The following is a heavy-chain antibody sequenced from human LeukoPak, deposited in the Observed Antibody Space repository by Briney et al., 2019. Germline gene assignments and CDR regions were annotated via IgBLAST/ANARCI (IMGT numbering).Heavy chain of an antibody. J-gene: IGHJ4*02. D-gene: IGHD1-26*01. CDR2: IRFDGNNK. Sequence: PGGSLRLSCARSGFTFSFYGMQWVRQAPGKGLEWVTFIRFDGNNKYYADSVKGRFTTSRDNSKNTLYLQMNSLRADDTAIYYCARGQVPSGELLRFDCWRQGTLVTVSS. CDR3: ARGQVPSGELLRFDC. CDR1: GFTFSFYG. V-gene: IGHV3-30*02.